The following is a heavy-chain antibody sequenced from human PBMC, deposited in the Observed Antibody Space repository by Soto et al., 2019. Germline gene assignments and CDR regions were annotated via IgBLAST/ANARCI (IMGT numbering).Heavy chain of an antibody. D-gene: IGHD3-9*01. Sequence: QVQLVQSGAEVKKPGASVKVSCKASGYTFTSYGISWVRQAPGQGLEWMGWISAYNGNTNYAQKLQGRVTMTTDTSTSTAYMELRSLISDDTAVYYCARDGPSYYDILTDLYYFDYWGQGTLVTVSS. CDR3: ARDGPSYYDILTDLYYFDY. J-gene: IGHJ4*02. V-gene: IGHV1-18*01. CDR2: ISAYNGNT. CDR1: GYTFTSYG.